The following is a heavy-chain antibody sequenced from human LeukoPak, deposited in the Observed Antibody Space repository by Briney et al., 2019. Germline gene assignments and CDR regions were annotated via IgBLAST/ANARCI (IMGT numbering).Heavy chain of an antibody. D-gene: IGHD5-18*01. CDR1: GGSFSVYY. V-gene: IGHV4-34*01. CDR2: INHSGST. CDR3: ARDICGYNYGCFDS. J-gene: IGHJ4*02. Sequence: SETLSLTCAVYGGSFSVYYWSWIRQPPGKGLEWIGEINHSGSTNYNPSLKSRVTISVDTSKNQFSLNLRSVTAADTAVYYCARDICGYNYGCFDSWGQGTLVTVSS.